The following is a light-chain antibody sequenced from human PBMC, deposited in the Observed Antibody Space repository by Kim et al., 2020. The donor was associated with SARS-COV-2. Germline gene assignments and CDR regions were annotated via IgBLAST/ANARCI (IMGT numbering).Light chain of an antibody. CDR2: DVS. Sequence: QSITISSPRTSSDIRNYISVSWSQQHPGTAPNLLIYDVSKRPSGVSDRFSGSKSGNTASLTISGLQAEDEADYYCSSHIGSSTWVFGGGTQLTVL. V-gene: IGLV2-14*04. J-gene: IGLJ3*02. CDR3: SSHIGSSTWV. CDR1: SSDIRNYIS.